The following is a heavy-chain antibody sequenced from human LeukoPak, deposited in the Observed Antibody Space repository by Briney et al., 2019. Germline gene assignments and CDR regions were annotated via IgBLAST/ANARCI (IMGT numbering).Heavy chain of an antibody. CDR3: ARHPTGYPNWFDS. CDR1: GGSISSTAYN. D-gene: IGHD5-18*01. Sequence: SETLSLTCSVPGGSISSTAYNWGWIRQPPGKGLEWIATVHYSGTTYYNPSLKSRGTISVDTSKNQFSLKLTSVAAADTAVYYCARHPTGYPNWFDSWGQGTLVTVSS. V-gene: IGHV4-39*01. J-gene: IGHJ5*01. CDR2: VHYSGTT.